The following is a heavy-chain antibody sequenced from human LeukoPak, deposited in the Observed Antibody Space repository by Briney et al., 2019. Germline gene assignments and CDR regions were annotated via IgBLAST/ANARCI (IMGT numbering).Heavy chain of an antibody. J-gene: IGHJ4*02. CDR3: ARNVGY. V-gene: IGHV3-53*01. CDR1: GFTVSNNN. CDR2: IYSGGST. D-gene: IGHD1-26*01. Sequence: PGGSLRLSCAASGFTVSNNNMNWVRQAPGKGLEWVSVIYSGGSTYYADSVKGRFTISRDNSKNTVYLQMNSLRDEDTAVYYCARNVGYWGQGTLVTVSS.